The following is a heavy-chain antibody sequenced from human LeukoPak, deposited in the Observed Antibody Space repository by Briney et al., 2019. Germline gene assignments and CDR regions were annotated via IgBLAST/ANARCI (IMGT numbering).Heavy chain of an antibody. CDR1: GFTFSSYG. CDR2: ISSSSSYI. D-gene: IGHD2-21*01. CDR3: ARDPIGDDAFDI. Sequence: GGSLRLSCAASGFTFSSYGMNWVRQAPGKGLEWVSSISSSSSYIYYADSVKGRFTISRDNAKNSLYLQMNSLRAEDTAVYYCARDPIGDDAFDIWGQGTMVTVSS. V-gene: IGHV3-21*01. J-gene: IGHJ3*02.